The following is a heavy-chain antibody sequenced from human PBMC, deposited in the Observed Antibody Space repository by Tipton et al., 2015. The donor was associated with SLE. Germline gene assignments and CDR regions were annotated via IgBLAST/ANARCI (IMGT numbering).Heavy chain of an antibody. V-gene: IGHV4-59*12. J-gene: IGHJ5*02. Sequence: TLSLTCAVYGGSFSGYYWSWIRQPPGKGLEWIGYIYYSGSTNYNPSLKSRVTISVDTSKNQFSLKLSSVTAADTAVYYCAVRGGAHDAYWFDPWGQGTLVTVSS. CDR3: AVRGGAHDAYWFDP. CDR1: GGSFSGYY. D-gene: IGHD1-1*01. CDR2: IYYSGST.